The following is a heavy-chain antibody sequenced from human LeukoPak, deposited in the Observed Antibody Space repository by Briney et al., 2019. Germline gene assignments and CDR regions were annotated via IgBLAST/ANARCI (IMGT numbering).Heavy chain of an antibody. CDR3: ARDTLGGYGSPWFDP. D-gene: IGHD3-10*01. CDR2: IYYSGST. Sequence: PSETLSLTCTVSGGSISSSSYYWGWIRQPPGKGLKWIGSIYYSGSTYYNPSLKSRVTISVDTSKNQFSLKLSSVTAADTAVYYCARDTLGGYGSPWFDPWGQGTLVTVSS. V-gene: IGHV4-39*07. CDR1: GGSISSSSYY. J-gene: IGHJ5*02.